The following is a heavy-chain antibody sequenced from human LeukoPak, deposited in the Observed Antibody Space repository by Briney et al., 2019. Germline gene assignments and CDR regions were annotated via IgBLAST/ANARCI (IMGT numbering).Heavy chain of an antibody. V-gene: IGHV3-9*01. J-gene: IGHJ4*02. CDR3: AKDIKYSSSWYYSYFDY. CDR1: GFTFDDYA. Sequence: GGPLRLSCAASGFTFDDYAMHWVRQAPGKGLEWVSGISWNSGSIGYVDSVKGRFTISRDNAKNSLYLQMNSLRAEDTALYYCAKDIKYSSSWYYSYFDYWGQGTLVTVSS. D-gene: IGHD6-13*01. CDR2: ISWNSGSI.